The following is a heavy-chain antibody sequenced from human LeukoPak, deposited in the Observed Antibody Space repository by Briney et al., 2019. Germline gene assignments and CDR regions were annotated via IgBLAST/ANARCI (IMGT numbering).Heavy chain of an antibody. CDR2: IYYSGST. V-gene: IGHV4-59*01. D-gene: IGHD3-3*01. J-gene: IGHJ2*01. CDR3: ARDKFLDWYFDL. Sequence: SETLSLTCAVYGGSFSGYYWSWIRQPPGKGLEWIGYIYYSGSTNYNPSLKSRVTISVDTSKNQFSLKLSSVTAADTAVYYCARDKFLDWYFDLWGRGTLVTVSS. CDR1: GGSFSGYY.